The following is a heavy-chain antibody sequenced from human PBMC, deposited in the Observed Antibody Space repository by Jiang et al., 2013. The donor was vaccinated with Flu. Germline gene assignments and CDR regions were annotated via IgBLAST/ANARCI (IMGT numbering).Heavy chain of an antibody. D-gene: IGHD5-24*01. CDR3: ARVKNDVEMATTYFDY. Sequence: SGAEVKKPGASVKVSCKASGYTFTSYYMHWVRQAPGQGLEWMGIINPSGGSTSYAQKFQGRVTMTRDTSTSTVYMELSSLRSEDTAVYYCARVKNDVEMATTYFDYWGQGTLVTVSS. CDR1: GYTFTSYY. CDR2: INPSGGST. J-gene: IGHJ4*02. V-gene: IGHV1-46*01.